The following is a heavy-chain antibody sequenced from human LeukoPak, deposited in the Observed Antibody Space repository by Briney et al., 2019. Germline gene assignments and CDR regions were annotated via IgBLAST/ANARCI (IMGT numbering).Heavy chain of an antibody. CDR2: IYPGDSNT. V-gene: IGHV5-51*01. D-gene: IGHD1-26*01. CDR3: ARPEQIVGAHY. J-gene: IGHJ4*02. CDR1: GYSFTSYW. Sequence: GESLKISCKGSGYSFTSYWIGWVRQMPGKGLEWMGIIYPGDSNTKYSPSFQGQVTISADKSISSAYLQWSSLKASDTAMYYCARPEQIVGAHYWGQGTLVTVSS.